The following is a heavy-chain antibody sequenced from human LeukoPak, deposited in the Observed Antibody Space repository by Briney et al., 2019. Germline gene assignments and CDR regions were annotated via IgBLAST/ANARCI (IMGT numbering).Heavy chain of an antibody. D-gene: IGHD7-27*01. J-gene: IGHJ4*02. V-gene: IGHV1-2*02. Sequence: ASVKVSCKASGYTFTGYYMQWVRQAPGHGLEWMGWINPNSGGTNYAQKFKGRVTMTRDTSISTAYMELSRLTSDDTAVYYCVRDRTGESDFDYWGQGTLVTVSS. CDR2: INPNSGGT. CDR3: VRDRTGESDFDY. CDR1: GYTFTGYY.